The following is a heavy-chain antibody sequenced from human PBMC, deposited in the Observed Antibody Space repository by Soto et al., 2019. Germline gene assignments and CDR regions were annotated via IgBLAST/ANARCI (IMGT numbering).Heavy chain of an antibody. CDR1: GFTFSSYG. CDR2: IWYDGSNK. Sequence: QAGGSLRLSCAASGFTFSSYGMHWVRQAPGKGLEWVAVIWYDGSNKYYADSVKGRFTISRDNSKNTLYLQMNSLRAEDTAVYYCARDPRLPGGFGIYYFDYWGQGTLVTVSS. D-gene: IGHD3-10*01. CDR3: ARDPRLPGGFGIYYFDY. J-gene: IGHJ4*02. V-gene: IGHV3-33*01.